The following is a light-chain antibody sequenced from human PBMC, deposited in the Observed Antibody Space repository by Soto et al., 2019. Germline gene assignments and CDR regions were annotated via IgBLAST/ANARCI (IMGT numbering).Light chain of an antibody. CDR2: AAS. Sequence: DIQMTQSPSSLSASVGDRATITCRASQGISNYLAWYQQKPGKVPKLLIYAASTLQSGVPSRFSGSGSGTDFTLTISRLETEDLAVYYCQRYNNWPQTFGQGTKVDIK. CDR3: QRYNNWPQT. CDR1: QGISNY. V-gene: IGKV1-27*01. J-gene: IGKJ1*01.